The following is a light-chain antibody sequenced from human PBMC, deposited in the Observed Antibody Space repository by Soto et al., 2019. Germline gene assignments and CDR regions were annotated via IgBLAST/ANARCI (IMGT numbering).Light chain of an antibody. CDR3: SSFTSSATLV. Sequence: QPVLTQPASVSGSPGQSITISCSGSSSDIGGYDFVSWYQQHSGKAPRLIIFDVTNRPSGVSDRFSGSKSGNTASLTISGLQTGDEADYYCSSFTSSATLVFGGGTKLTVL. CDR1: SSDIGGYDF. J-gene: IGLJ2*01. CDR2: DVT. V-gene: IGLV2-14*03.